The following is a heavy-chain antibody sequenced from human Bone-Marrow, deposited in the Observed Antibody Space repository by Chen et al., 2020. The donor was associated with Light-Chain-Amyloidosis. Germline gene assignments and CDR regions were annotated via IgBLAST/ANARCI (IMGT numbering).Heavy chain of an antibody. J-gene: IGHJ3*02. V-gene: IGHV4-38-2*02. Sequence: QVQLQESGPGLVKPSETLSLTCAVSGYSISSGYYWGWIRQPPGKGLEWIGSIYHSGSTYYNPSLKSRVTISIDTSTNHFSLQLNSVTAADTAVYYCARDHVDSDSSGYYYHGAFDIWGQGTVVTVSS. CDR3: ARDHVDSDSSGYYYHGAFDI. CDR2: IYHSGST. CDR1: GYSISSGYY. D-gene: IGHD3-22*01.